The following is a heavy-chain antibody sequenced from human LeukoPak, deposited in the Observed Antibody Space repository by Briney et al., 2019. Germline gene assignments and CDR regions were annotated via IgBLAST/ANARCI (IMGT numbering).Heavy chain of an antibody. V-gene: IGHV3-21*01. J-gene: IGHJ4*02. CDR2: ISSSSSYI. D-gene: IGHD3/OR15-3a*01. CDR1: GFTFSSYS. Sequence: GGSLRLSCAASGFTFSSYSMNWVRQAPGKGLEWVSSISSSSSYIYYADSVKGRFTISRDNAKNSLYLQMNSLRAEDTAVYYCARDRAGFLDEAGEFFDYWGQGTLVTVSS. CDR3: ARDRAGFLDEAGEFFDY.